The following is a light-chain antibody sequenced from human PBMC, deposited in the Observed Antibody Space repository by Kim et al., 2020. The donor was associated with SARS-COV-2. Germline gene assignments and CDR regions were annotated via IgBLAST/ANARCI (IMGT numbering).Light chain of an antibody. CDR1: QSVYRRY. V-gene: IGKV3-20*01. CDR3: QQYGDALWT. J-gene: IGKJ1*01. Sequence: ENVLTQSPGTLSLSPRERVTLSCRASQSVYRRYLAWYQQKPGQAPRLLIFGASSRAIGIPDRFSGSGSGTDFTLTINRLEPEDFAVYFCQQYGDALWTFGQGTKVDIK. CDR2: GAS.